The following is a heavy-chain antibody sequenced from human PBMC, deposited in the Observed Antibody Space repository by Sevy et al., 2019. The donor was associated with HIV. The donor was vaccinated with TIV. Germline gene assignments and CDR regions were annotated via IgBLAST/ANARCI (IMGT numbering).Heavy chain of an antibody. CDR1: GFTFSSCA. V-gene: IGHV3-23*01. J-gene: IGHJ4*01. CDR3: AKDFYGSGSYYTTDY. D-gene: IGHD3-10*01. CDR2: FGGNGGTT. Sequence: GGSLRLSCTASGFTFSSCAMTWFRQAPGRGREWISIFGGNGGTTYYPDSVKGRFTISRNNSKNTGYLQMNSLRAEDTALYYCAKDFYGSGSYYTTDYWGQGTLVTVSS.